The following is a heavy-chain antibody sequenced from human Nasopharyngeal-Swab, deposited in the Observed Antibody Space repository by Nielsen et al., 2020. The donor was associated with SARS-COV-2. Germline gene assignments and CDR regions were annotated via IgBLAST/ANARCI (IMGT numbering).Heavy chain of an antibody. CDR3: ARDLTPMVIIYAFDM. D-gene: IGHD5-18*01. J-gene: IGHJ3*02. Sequence: PGKGLEWVAVIWHDGSNKYYADSVKGRFTISRDNSKNTLYLQMNSLRAEDTAVYYCARDLTPMVIIYAFDMWGQGTMVTVSS. CDR2: IWHDGSNK. V-gene: IGHV3-33*01.